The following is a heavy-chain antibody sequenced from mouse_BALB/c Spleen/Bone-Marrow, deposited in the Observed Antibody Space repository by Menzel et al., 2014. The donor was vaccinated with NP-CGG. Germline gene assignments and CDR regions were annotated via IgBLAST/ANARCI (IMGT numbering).Heavy chain of an antibody. J-gene: IGHJ2*01. CDR1: GYTFTDYN. CDR3: ARGLWYY. Sequence: VQLKQSGPELVQPGASVKISCKASGYTFTDYNIHWVKKSHGKSLEWIGRFNPNNGGINYNQMFRGKATLTVDKSSSSVYMELRSLTSEDSAVYYCARGLWYYWGQGTTLTVSS. CDR2: FNPNNGGI. D-gene: IGHD2-1*01. V-gene: IGHV1-18*01.